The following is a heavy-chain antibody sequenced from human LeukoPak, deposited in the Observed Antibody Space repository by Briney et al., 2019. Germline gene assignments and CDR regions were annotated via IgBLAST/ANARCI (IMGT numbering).Heavy chain of an antibody. CDR2: IIPMFGTA. D-gene: IGHD3-10*01. Sequence: SVKVSCKASGGTFSRYAIRWVRQAPGQGLEWTGGIIPMFGTANYAQKFQGRVTITADESTSTAYMELSSLRSEDTAVYYCARDNTYYYGSGTYQAPVDPWGQGTLVTVSS. CDR3: ARDNTYYYGSGTYQAPVDP. CDR1: GGTFSRYA. V-gene: IGHV1-69*01. J-gene: IGHJ5*02.